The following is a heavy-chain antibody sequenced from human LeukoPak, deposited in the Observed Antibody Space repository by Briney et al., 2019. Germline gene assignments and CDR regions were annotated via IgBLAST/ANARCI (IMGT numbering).Heavy chain of an antibody. Sequence: ASVKVSCKASGYTFTSYDINWVRQATGQGLEWMGWMNPNSGNTGYAQKFQGRVTMTRNTSISTAYMELSSLRSEDTAVYYCARDRENREGFCSGGTCSPPDYWGPGTLVVVSS. V-gene: IGHV1-8*01. CDR3: ARDRENREGFCSGGTCSPPDY. CDR1: GYTFTSYD. D-gene: IGHD2-8*02. J-gene: IGHJ4*02. CDR2: MNPNSGNT.